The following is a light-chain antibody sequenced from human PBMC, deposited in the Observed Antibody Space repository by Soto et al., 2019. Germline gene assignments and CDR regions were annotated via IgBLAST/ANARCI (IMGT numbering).Light chain of an antibody. CDR2: DVS. CDR3: SSYTSNSALYV. Sequence: QSALTQPASVSGSPGQSITISCTGTSRDIGGYNYVSWYQHRPGQAPKLMIYDVSNRPSGVSSRFAGSKSGNTASLTISGLLADHEADYYCSSYTSNSALYVFGTGTKVTVL. J-gene: IGLJ1*01. CDR1: SRDIGGYNY. V-gene: IGLV2-14*03.